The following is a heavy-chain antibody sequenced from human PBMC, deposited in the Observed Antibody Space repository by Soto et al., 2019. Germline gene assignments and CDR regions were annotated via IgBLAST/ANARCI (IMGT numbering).Heavy chain of an antibody. CDR3: ARESYGSGSYDGMDV. Sequence: PSQTLSLTCVISGDSVPSNNAAWNWIRQSPSRGLEWLGRTYYRSKWYNDYAVSVKSRIDINPDTSKNQFSLQLNSVSPEDTAMYYCARESYGSGSYDGMDVWGQGTTVTVSS. J-gene: IGHJ6*02. CDR1: GDSVPSNNAA. D-gene: IGHD3-10*01. V-gene: IGHV6-1*01. CDR2: TYYRSKWYN.